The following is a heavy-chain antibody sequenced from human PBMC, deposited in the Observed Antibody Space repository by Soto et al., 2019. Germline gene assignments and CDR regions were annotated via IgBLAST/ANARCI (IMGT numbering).Heavy chain of an antibody. V-gene: IGHV2-5*02. J-gene: IGHJ4*02. D-gene: IGHD6-19*01. CDR2: IYWDDDK. CDR3: AHSSCLFNGWSQYYFDY. Sequence: SGPTLVNATQTLTLTCTFSGFSLSTSGVGVGWIRQPPGKALEWLALIYWDDDKRYSPSLKSRLTITKDTSKNQVVLTMTNMDPVDTATYYCAHSSCLFNGWSQYYFDYRAQRTPVTVSS. CDR1: GFSLSTSGVG.